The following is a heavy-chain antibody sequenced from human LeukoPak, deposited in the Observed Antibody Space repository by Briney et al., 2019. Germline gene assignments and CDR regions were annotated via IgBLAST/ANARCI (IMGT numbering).Heavy chain of an antibody. V-gene: IGHV3-21*01. CDR2: ISSSSSYI. CDR3: ARDLVYYDSSGYPYTPDAFDI. J-gene: IGHJ3*02. D-gene: IGHD3-22*01. Sequence: GGSLRLSCAASGFTFSSYSMNWVRQAPGKGLEWVSSISSSSSYIYYADSVKGRFTISRDNAKNPLYLQMNSLRAEDTAVYYCARDLVYYDSSGYPYTPDAFDIWGQGTMVTVSS. CDR1: GFTFSSYS.